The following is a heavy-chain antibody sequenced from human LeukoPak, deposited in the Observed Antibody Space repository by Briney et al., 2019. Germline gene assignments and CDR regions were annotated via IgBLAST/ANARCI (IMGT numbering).Heavy chain of an antibody. Sequence: GVSLRLSCAASGFTINTYSINWVRQAPGKGLEWLSYISSSSRTIYYADSVKGRFTISRDNAKNSLYLQMNSLRAEDTAVYYCASDPGEVWGQGTTVTVSS. J-gene: IGHJ6*02. CDR3: ASDPGEV. CDR1: GFTINTYS. CDR2: ISSSSRTI. V-gene: IGHV3-48*01.